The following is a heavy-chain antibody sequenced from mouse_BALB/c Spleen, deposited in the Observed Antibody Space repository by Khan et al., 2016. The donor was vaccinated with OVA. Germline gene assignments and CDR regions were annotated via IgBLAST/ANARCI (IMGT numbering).Heavy chain of an antibody. D-gene: IGHD2-3*01. CDR2: ISTYSGNT. J-gene: IGHJ2*01. CDR1: GYTFTDYA. CDR3: ASPAYDGYYDY. Sequence: QVRLQQSGPELVRPGVSVKISCKGSGYTFTDYAMHWVKQSHAKSLEWIGLISTYSGNTNYNQKFKGKATMTVDKSSSTAYMELARLTSEDSAIYYCASPAYDGYYDYWGQGTTLTVSS. V-gene: IGHV1S137*01.